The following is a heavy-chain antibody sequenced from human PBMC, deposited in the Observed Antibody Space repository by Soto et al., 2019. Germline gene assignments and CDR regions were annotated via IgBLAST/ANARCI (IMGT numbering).Heavy chain of an antibody. CDR1: GYPIRNGYY. V-gene: IGHV4-38-2*02. D-gene: IGHD6-13*01. J-gene: IGHJ4*02. CDR3: ARASPSSWYDY. CDR2: IYHSGSA. Sequence: PSETLSLTCSVSGYPIRNGYYWVWIRQPPGKGLEWIGSIYHSGSAYHNPSLKSRVTISVDTSRNQFSLKLSSVTASDTAIYYCARASPSSWYDYWGQGTLVTVSS.